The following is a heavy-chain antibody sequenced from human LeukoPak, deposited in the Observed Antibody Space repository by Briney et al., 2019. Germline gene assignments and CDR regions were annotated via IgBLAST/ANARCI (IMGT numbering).Heavy chain of an antibody. CDR2: INHNGNVN. V-gene: IGHV3-7*03. CDR1: GFTFSSYW. CDR3: ARGGGLDV. Sequence: GGSLRLSCVASGFTFSSYWMNWARQAPGKGLEWVASINHNGNVNFYVDSVKGRFTISRDNAKNSLYLQMSNLRAEDTAVYFCARGGGLDVWGQGATVTVSS. D-gene: IGHD3-16*01. J-gene: IGHJ6*02.